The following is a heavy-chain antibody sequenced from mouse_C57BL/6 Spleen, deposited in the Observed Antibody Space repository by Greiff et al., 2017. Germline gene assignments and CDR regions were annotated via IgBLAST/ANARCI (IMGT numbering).Heavy chain of an antibody. V-gene: IGHV3-6*01. CDR2: ISYDGSN. CDR3: ARDPYYAMDY. J-gene: IGHJ4*01. Sequence: EVKLLESGPGLVKPSQSLSLTCSVTGYSITSGYYWNWIRQFPGNKLEWMGYISYDGSNNYNPSLKNRISITRDPSKNQFFLKLNSVTTEDTATYYCARDPYYAMDYWGQGTSVTVSS. CDR1: GYSITSGYY.